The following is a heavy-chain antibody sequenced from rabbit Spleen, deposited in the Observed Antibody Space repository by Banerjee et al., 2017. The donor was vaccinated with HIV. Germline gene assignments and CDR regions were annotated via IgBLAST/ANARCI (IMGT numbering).Heavy chain of an antibody. D-gene: IGHD1-1*01. J-gene: IGHJ2*01. CDR1: GFSFSSDYY. Sequence: QSLEESGGGLVQPEGSLTLTCTPSGFSFSSDYYMCWVRQAPGKGLEWIACIDTSDGDTDYANWPKGRFTISKASSTTVTLQMTSLTAANTATYFCARNYVNVFDPWGPGTLVTVS. CDR2: IDTSDGDT. CDR3: ARNYVNVFDP. V-gene: IGHV1S40*01.